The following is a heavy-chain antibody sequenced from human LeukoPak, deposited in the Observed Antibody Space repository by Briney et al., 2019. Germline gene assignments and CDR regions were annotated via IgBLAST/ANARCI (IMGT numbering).Heavy chain of an antibody. CDR2: ISSSSSYI. D-gene: IGHD5-12*01. J-gene: IGHJ3*02. CDR3: ASPNILATIIGAFDI. CDR1: GVTFSSYS. V-gene: IGHV3-21*01. Sequence: GGSLRLSCAASGVTFSSYSMNWVRQAPGKGLEWVSSISSSSSYIYYADSVKGRFTISRDNAKNSLYLQMNSLRAEDTAVYYCASPNILATIIGAFDIWGQGTMVTVSS.